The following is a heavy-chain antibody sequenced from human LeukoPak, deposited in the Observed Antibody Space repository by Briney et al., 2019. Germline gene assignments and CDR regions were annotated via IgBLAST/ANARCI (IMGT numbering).Heavy chain of an antibody. D-gene: IGHD1-1*01. Sequence: SETLSLTCAVSGGSISSGGYSWSWIRQPPGKGLEWIGYIHHSGSTYYSPSLKSRVTISVDRSKNQFSLKLSSVTAADTAVYYCARGTERASWFDPWGQGTLVTVSS. V-gene: IGHV4-30-2*01. CDR1: GGSISSGGYS. CDR2: IHHSGST. CDR3: ARGTERASWFDP. J-gene: IGHJ5*02.